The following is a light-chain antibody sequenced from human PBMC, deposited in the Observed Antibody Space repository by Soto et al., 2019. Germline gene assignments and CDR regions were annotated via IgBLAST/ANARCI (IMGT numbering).Light chain of an antibody. V-gene: IGKV1-39*01. J-gene: IGKJ1*01. CDR2: AAS. CDR3: QQSYSTRWT. CDR1: QSISSY. Sequence: DIKMNHSPSSLSASVGDRVTITCRASQSISSYLNWYQQKPGKAPKLLIYAASSLQSGVPSRFSGSGSGTDFTLTISSLQPEDFATYYCQQSYSTRWTFGQGTKVDIK.